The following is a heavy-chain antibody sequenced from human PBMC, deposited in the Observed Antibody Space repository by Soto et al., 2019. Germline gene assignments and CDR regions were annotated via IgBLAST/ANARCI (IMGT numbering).Heavy chain of an antibody. CDR3: AREATYSSGRGMDV. D-gene: IGHD3-22*01. J-gene: IGHJ4*02. V-gene: IGHV3-74*01. CDR2: INSEGSSR. Sequence: EVQLVESGGGSVQPGGSVRLHCAASGFTFSSHWRYWVRQAPGKGLFWVSRINSEGSSRRYADSVNGRFTVSRDNAKNTLYLQMNSLRAEDTAVYYCAREATYSSGRGMDVWGQGTLVTVSS. CDR1: GFTFSSHW.